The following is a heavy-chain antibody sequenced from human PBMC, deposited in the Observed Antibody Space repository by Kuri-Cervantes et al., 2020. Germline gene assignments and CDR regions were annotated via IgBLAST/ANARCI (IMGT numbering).Heavy chain of an antibody. CDR3: ARLPKSGYFWYFDL. D-gene: IGHD3-22*01. J-gene: IGHJ2*01. Sequence: GSLRLSCAVYGGSFSGYYWSWIRQPPGKGLEWIGEMNDSGSANYNPSLKIRVTISVDTSKKQFSLKVNSVTAADTAVYYCARLPKSGYFWYFDLWGRGTLVTVSS. CDR1: GGSFSGYY. V-gene: IGHV4-34*01. CDR2: MNDSGSA.